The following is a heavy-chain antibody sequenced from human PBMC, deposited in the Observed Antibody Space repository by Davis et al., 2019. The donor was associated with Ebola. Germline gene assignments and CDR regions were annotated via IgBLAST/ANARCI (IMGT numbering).Heavy chain of an antibody. CDR1: GGSISSYY. D-gene: IGHD4-17*01. V-gene: IGHV4-59*01. Sequence: SETLSLTCTVSGGSISSYYWSWIRQSPGKGLEWIGYIYYSGSTNYNPSLKSRVTISVDTSKNQFYLKLRSVTAADTAVYYCARVGDLFDYWGQGTLVTVSS. CDR2: IYYSGST. CDR3: ARVGDLFDY. J-gene: IGHJ4*02.